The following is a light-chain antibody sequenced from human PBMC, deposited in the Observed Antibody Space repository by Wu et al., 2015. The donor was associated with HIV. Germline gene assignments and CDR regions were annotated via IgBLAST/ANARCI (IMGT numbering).Light chain of an antibody. CDR1: QSISNL. J-gene: IGKJ1*01. Sequence: DIQMTQSPSTLSASEGDRVTITCRASQSISNLLAWYQQKPGKAPKLLIYAASSLQSGVPSRFSGSGSGTDFTLTISSLQPEDFATYYCQKYNTAPWTFGQGTKVEMK. V-gene: IGKV1-5*01. CDR3: QKYNTAPWT. CDR2: AAS.